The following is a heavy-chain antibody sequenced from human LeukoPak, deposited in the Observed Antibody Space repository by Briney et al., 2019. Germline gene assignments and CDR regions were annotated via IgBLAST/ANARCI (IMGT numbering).Heavy chain of an antibody. J-gene: IGHJ6*03. CDR3: ARDERFISYYYYYYMDV. CDR1: GFTFSSYW. CDR2: IKQDGSEK. D-gene: IGHD3-16*02. Sequence: GGSLRLSCAASGFTFSSYWMSWVRQAPGKGLEWVANIKQDGSEKYYVDSVKGRFTISRDNANNSLHLQMNSLRAEDTAVYYCARDERFISYYYYYYMDVWGKGTTVTVSS. V-gene: IGHV3-7*01.